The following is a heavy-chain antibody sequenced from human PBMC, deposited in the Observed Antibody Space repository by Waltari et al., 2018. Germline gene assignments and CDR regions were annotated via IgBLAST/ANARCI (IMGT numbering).Heavy chain of an antibody. CDR3: ARDLILGDTWYFDL. Sequence: QVQLQESGPGLVKPSETLSLTCAVSGYSISSGYYWGWIRQPPGKGLEWIGSIWHSGSTYYSPSLKCRVTLSVDTSRNQFSLKLTSLTAADTAVYFCARDLILGDTWYFDLWGRGTLVTVSS. CDR1: GYSISSGYY. J-gene: IGHJ2*01. D-gene: IGHD3-16*01. CDR2: IWHSGST. V-gene: IGHV4-38-2*02.